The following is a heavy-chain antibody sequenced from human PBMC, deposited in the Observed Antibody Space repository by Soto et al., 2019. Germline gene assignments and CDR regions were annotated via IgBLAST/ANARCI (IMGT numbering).Heavy chain of an antibody. D-gene: IGHD6-13*01. CDR3: ARDRTYSTQWTYYYYGMDV. J-gene: IGHJ6*02. CDR2: IYYSGST. CDR1: VCSISSYY. V-gene: IGHV4-59*01. Sequence: PSETLAITFTVSVCSISSYYWSWIRQPPGKGLEWIGYIYYSGSTNYNPSLKSRVTISVDTSKNQFSLKLSSVTAADTAVYYCARDRTYSTQWTYYYYGMDVWGQGTTVTVSS.